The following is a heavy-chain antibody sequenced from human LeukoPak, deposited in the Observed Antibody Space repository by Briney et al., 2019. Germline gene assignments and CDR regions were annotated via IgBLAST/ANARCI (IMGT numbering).Heavy chain of an antibody. CDR1: GYSFTSNY. J-gene: IGHJ4*02. Sequence: PGASVKVSCKASGYSFTSNYIHWVRQAPGQGLEWMGMIYPRDGSTSYAQKFQGRVTVTRDTSTSTVHMELSGLRSEDTAVYYCARDQEAFDCWGQGTLVTVSS. V-gene: IGHV1-46*01. CDR2: IYPRDGST. CDR3: ARDQEAFDC.